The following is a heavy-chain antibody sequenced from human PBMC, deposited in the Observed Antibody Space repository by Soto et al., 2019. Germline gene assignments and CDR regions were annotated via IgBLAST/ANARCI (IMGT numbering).Heavy chain of an antibody. V-gene: IGHV4-31*03. J-gene: IGHJ6*02. Sequence: QVRLEESGPGLVKPSETLSLICSVSGGSVNNANYFWNWIRHHPENGLEWSGYIYYSGRTRYNPSFKTRATLSIDTSKNQFSLRLNSVTVADTAVYFCARDADYGGSRGGMDVWGRGTTVTVSS. CDR3: ARDADYGGSRGGMDV. CDR1: GGSVNNANYF. CDR2: IYYSGRT. D-gene: IGHD4-17*01.